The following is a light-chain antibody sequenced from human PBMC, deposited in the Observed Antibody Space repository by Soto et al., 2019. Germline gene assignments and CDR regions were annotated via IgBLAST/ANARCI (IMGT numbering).Light chain of an antibody. CDR2: QHS. CDR3: QAWDSSTANVV. V-gene: IGLV3-1*01. Sequence: YELTQPPSVSVSPGQTANITCSGDKLGDKYACWYQQRPGQSPVLVIYQHSKRPSGIPERFSGSNSGNTATLTISGTQAMDEADYYCQAWDSSTANVVFGGGTKLTVL. CDR1: KLGDKY. J-gene: IGLJ2*01.